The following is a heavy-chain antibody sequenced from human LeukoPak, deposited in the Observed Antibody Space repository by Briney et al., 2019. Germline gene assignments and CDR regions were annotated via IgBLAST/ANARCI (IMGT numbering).Heavy chain of an antibody. Sequence: PSETLSLTCTVSGGSISSYYWSWIRQPPGKGLEWIGYIYYSGSTYYNPSLKSRVTISVDTSKNQFSLKLSSVTAADTAVYYCARVEGGYSFYFDYWGQGTLVTVSS. V-gene: IGHV4-59*12. D-gene: IGHD5-18*01. J-gene: IGHJ4*02. CDR2: IYYSGST. CDR3: ARVEGGYSFYFDY. CDR1: GGSISSYY.